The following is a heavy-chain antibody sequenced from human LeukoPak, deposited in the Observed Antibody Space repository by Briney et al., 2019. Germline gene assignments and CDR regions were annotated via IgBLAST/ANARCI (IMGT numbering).Heavy chain of an antibody. V-gene: IGHV3-15*01. D-gene: IGHD2/OR15-2a*01. J-gene: IGHJ4*02. CDR1: GFTFNNAW. Sequence: KPGESLRLSCAASGFTFNNAWMSWVRQAPGKGLEWVGRIKSKGDGETTEYAAPVKGRFTISRDDSKNTLYLQINSLETEDTAVYYCTTEGYSTTWHYFDYWGQGTLVTVSS. CDR2: IKSKGDGETT. CDR3: TTEGYSTTWHYFDY.